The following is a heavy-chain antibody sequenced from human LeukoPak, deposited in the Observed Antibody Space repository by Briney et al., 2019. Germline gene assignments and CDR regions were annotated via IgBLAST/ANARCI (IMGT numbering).Heavy chain of an antibody. V-gene: IGHV3-23*01. Sequence: GGSLRLSCAASGFTFSSYAMSWVRQAPGKGLEWVSAISGSGGSTYYADSVKGRFTISRDNSKNTLYLQMNSLRAEDTAVYYCASLQTDPTIVNGFWGQGTLVTVSS. J-gene: IGHJ4*02. CDR2: ISGSGGST. CDR3: ASLQTDPTIVNGF. CDR1: GFTFSSYA. D-gene: IGHD5-24*01.